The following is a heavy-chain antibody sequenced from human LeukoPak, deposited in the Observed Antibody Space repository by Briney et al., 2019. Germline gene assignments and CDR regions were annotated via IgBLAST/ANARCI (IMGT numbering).Heavy chain of an antibody. Sequence: GSLRLSCVASGFSFANYGMGWVRQAPGKGLEWVSSLNGRGDSPYYADSVKGRFTISRDNSKNTLYLQMHSLKVEDTAVYYCAKGPHRDYWGQGTLLTVSS. CDR2: LNGRGDSP. J-gene: IGHJ4*02. CDR3: AKGPHRDY. V-gene: IGHV3-23*01. CDR1: GFSFANYG.